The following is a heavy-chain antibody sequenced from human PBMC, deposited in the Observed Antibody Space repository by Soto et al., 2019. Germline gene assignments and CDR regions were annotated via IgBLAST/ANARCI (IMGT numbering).Heavy chain of an antibody. CDR1: GFNFNKYA. D-gene: IGHD2-2*01. V-gene: IGHV3-23*01. J-gene: IGHJ4*02. Sequence: EVQLLESGGGLVRPGESLRLSCAASGFNFNKYAMSWVRQAPGEGLEWVSGISCCGGTASYADSVKGRFTIARDDAKNTLYLDMNSLRVEDTAEYYCARATRYFGSFDSWGQGTLVSVAS. CDR2: ISCCGGTA. CDR3: ARATRYFGSFDS.